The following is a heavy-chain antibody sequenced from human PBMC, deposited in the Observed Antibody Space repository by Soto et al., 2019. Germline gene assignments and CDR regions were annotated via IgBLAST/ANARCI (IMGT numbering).Heavy chain of an antibody. D-gene: IGHD2-15*01. Sequence: PSETLSLTCTVSGGSIISGYWSWIRQPPGKGLEWIGCISYSGNTNYNPSLKSRVTMSVDTPKNQFSLRLSSVTTADTAVYYCAGLRGYAGSPIDYWGQGTLVTVSS. CDR3: AGLRGYAGSPIDY. V-gene: IGHV4-59*01. CDR2: ISYSGNT. CDR1: GGSIISGY. J-gene: IGHJ4*02.